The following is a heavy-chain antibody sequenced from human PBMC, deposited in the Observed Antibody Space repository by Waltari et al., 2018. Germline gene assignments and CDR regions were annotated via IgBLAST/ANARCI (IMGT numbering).Heavy chain of an antibody. CDR3: ARGPLVVYWYFDL. D-gene: IGHD1-26*01. V-gene: IGHV4-59*01. J-gene: IGHJ6*02. CDR1: GGSISSYY. Sequence: QVQLQESGPGLVKPSETLSLTCTVSGGSISSYYWSWIRQPPGKGLEWIGYIYYSGSTNYNPSLKSRVTISVDTSKNQFSLKLSSVTAADTAVYYCARGPLVVYWYFDLWGQGATVTVSS. CDR2: IYYSGST.